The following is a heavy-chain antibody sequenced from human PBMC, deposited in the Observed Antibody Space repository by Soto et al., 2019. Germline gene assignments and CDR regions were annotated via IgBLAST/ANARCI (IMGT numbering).Heavy chain of an antibody. J-gene: IGHJ5*02. Sequence: QLQLQESGPGLVKPSETLSLTCTVSGGSISSSSYYWGWIRQPPGKGLEWIGSIYYSGSTYYNPSLKSRVTISVDTSKNQFSLKLSSVTAADTAVYYCARVIWSGSYYTPWDWFDPWGQGTLVTVSS. V-gene: IGHV4-39*01. CDR1: GGSISSSSYY. CDR2: IYYSGST. CDR3: ARVIWSGSYYTPWDWFDP. D-gene: IGHD3-10*01.